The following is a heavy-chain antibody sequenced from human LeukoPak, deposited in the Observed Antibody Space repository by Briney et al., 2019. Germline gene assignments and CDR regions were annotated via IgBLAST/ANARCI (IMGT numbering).Heavy chain of an antibody. Sequence: SQTLSLTCTVSGGSISSGGYHWSWIRQHPGKGLEWIGHIYYSGTTYYNPSLKRRVTISIDTSKKQFSLKLSSVIAADTAVYYCARVYCSGGSCYVDYWGQGTLVTVSS. CDR1: GGSISSGGYH. CDR3: ARVYCSGGSCYVDY. J-gene: IGHJ4*02. CDR2: IYYSGTT. V-gene: IGHV4-31*03. D-gene: IGHD2-15*01.